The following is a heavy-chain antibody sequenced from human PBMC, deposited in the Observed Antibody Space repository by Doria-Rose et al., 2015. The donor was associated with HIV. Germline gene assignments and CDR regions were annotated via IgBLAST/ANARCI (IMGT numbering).Heavy chain of an antibody. V-gene: IGHV2-26*01. Sequence: SGPVLVKPTETLTLTCTVSGVSLSSPGVGVSWIRQPPGKALEWLANNFSDDERSYKTSLKSRITISRGTSKSQVVLTMTDMDPVDTATYYCARIKSSRWYHKYYFDFWGQGTLVIVSA. D-gene: IGHD6-13*01. CDR3: ARIKSSRWYHKYYFDF. J-gene: IGHJ4*02. CDR2: NFSDDER. CDR1: GVSLSSPGVG.